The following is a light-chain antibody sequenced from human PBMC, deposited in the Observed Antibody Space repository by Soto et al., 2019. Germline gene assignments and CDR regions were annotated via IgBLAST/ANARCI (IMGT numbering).Light chain of an antibody. CDR2: KVN. Sequence: QSALTQPASVSGSPGQSITISCTGTSSDVGIYDLVSWYQQLPGKAPKLMIFKVNKRPSGVFNRFSGSKSGNTASLTISGLQAEDEADYYCCSYAGTTTPAVFGGGTQLTVL. CDR3: CSYAGTTTPAV. J-gene: IGLJ7*01. V-gene: IGLV2-23*02. CDR1: SSDVGIYDL.